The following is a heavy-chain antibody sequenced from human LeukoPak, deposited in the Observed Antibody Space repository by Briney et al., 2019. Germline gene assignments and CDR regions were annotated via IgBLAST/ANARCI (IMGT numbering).Heavy chain of an antibody. D-gene: IGHD4-11*01. Sequence: SETLSLTCTVSGESISSFYWHWVRQPPGKGLEWIGYTYNSGITNYNPSLKSRVTMSVDTSKNQFSLKLSSVTAADTAVYYCARSPPKYSRYGGFDFWGQGALVTVSS. V-gene: IGHV4-59*01. J-gene: IGHJ4*02. CDR3: ARSPPKYSRYGGFDF. CDR2: TYNSGIT. CDR1: GESISSFY.